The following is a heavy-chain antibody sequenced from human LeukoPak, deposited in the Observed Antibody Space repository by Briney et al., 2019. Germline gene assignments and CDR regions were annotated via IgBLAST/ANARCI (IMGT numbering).Heavy chain of an antibody. CDR2: IKPDSGGT. D-gene: IGHD6-6*01. CDR3: ARDFRSSSGHYYYMDV. Sequence: ASVKVSSKASGYTFTDYYLHWVRQAPGQGLEWVGRIKPDSGGTNCAQKFQGRVTMTMDMSITTAYMELSRLTSDDTAIYFCARDFRSSSGHYYYMDVWANGTAVSVSS. J-gene: IGHJ6*03. CDR1: GYTFTDYY. V-gene: IGHV1-2*06.